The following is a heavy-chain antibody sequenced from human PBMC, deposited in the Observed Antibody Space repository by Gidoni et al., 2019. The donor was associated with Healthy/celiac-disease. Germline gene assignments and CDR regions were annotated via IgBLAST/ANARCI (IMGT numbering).Heavy chain of an antibody. CDR1: DFTFSISR. CDR3: ARDRPDYGDHLFDYWFDP. Sequence: EVQLVESGGGLVNPVGSLRLSCAASDFTFSISRMNWVRQAPGKGLEWVSSISSSSSYIYYADSVKGRFTISRDNAKNSLYLQMNSLRAEDTAVYYCARDRPDYGDHLFDYWFDPWGQGTLVTVSS. CDR2: ISSSSSYI. V-gene: IGHV3-21*01. J-gene: IGHJ5*02. D-gene: IGHD4-17*01.